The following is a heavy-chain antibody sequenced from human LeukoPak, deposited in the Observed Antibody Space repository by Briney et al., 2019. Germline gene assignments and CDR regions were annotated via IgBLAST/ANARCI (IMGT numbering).Heavy chain of an antibody. CDR1: GYIFTSYG. CDR3: ARIFPGIAAAANWFDP. Sequence: ASVKVSCKASGYIFTSYGISWVRQAPGQGLEWMGWISAYNGNTNYAQKLQGRVTMTTDTSTSTAYMELRSLRSDDTAVYYCARIFPGIAAAANWFDPWGQGTLVTVSS. CDR2: ISAYNGNT. D-gene: IGHD6-13*01. J-gene: IGHJ5*02. V-gene: IGHV1-18*01.